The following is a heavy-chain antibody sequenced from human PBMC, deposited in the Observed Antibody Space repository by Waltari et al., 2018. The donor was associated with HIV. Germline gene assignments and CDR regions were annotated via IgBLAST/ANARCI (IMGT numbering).Heavy chain of an antibody. V-gene: IGHV3-7*01. J-gene: IGHJ4*02. D-gene: IGHD3-3*01. Sequence: EVKLVESGGDLVQPGGSLRLSCAASGFIFSSYSLGWVRKAPGKGLEWVARIKQDGGEKHYVDSVKGRFIISRENANSSLHLQMNNLRVDDTALYYCVRARFGLSPFLYFDYWGQGALVTVSS. CDR3: VRARFGLSPFLYFDY. CDR1: GFIFSSYS. CDR2: IKQDGGEK.